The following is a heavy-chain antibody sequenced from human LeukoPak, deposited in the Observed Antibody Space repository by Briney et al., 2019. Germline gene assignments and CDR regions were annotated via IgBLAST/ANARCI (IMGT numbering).Heavy chain of an antibody. Sequence: GGSLRLSCAASGFTFSSYAMSWVRQAPGKGLEWVSYISSSGSTIYYADSVKGRFTISRDNAKNSLYLQMNSLRAEDTAVYYCARDFVVPAAYFDYWGQGTLVTVSS. D-gene: IGHD2-2*01. CDR3: ARDFVVPAAYFDY. CDR2: ISSSGSTI. V-gene: IGHV3-48*04. CDR1: GFTFSSYA. J-gene: IGHJ4*02.